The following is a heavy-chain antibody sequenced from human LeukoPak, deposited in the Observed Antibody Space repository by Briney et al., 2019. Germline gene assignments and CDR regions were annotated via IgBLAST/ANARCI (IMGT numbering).Heavy chain of an antibody. CDR3: ATDDYDNSGQHY. D-gene: IGHD3-22*01. CDR1: GFTFNTYN. J-gene: IGHJ4*02. V-gene: IGHV3-48*01. CDR2: ISSDSSSI. Sequence: GSLRLSYAASGFTFNTYNMNWVRQAPGEGLDWISYISSDSSSIYYADSVKGRFTISRDNADNSLYLQMNSLRAEDTAVYYCATDDYDNSGQHYWGQGTPVTVSS.